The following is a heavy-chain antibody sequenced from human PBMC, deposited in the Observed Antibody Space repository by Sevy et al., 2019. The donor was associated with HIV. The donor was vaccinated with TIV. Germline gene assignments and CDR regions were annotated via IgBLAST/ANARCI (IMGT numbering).Heavy chain of an antibody. Sequence: GESLRLSCAASGFTFSSYGMHWVRQAPGKGLEWVAVIWYDGSNKYYADSVKGRFTISRDNSKNTLYLQMNSLRAEDTAVYYCARGRLVAATLYYFDYWGQGTLVTVSS. CDR1: GFTFSSYG. V-gene: IGHV3-33*01. J-gene: IGHJ4*02. CDR3: ARGRLVAATLYYFDY. D-gene: IGHD2-15*01. CDR2: IWYDGSNK.